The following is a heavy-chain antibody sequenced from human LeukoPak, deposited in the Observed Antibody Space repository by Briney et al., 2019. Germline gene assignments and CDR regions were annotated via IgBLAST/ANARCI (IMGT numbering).Heavy chain of an antibody. Sequence: PGGSLRLSCAASGFTFSDYYMSWIRQAPGKGLEGVSYISSSSSYTNYADSVKGRFTISRDNAKNSLYLQMNSLRANDTAVYYCARYSSVPYGMDVWGQGTTVTVS. CDR2: ISSSSSYT. D-gene: IGHD2-21*01. CDR3: ARYSSVPYGMDV. CDR1: GFTFSDYY. J-gene: IGHJ6*02. V-gene: IGHV3-11*03.